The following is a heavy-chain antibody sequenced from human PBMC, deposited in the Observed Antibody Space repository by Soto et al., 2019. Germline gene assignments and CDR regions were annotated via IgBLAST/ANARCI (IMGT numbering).Heavy chain of an antibody. Sequence: SEALSLTSAVYGGSCSGYYWSWIRQPPGKGLEWIGEINHSGSTNYNPSLKSRVTISVDTSKNQFSLKLSSVTAADTAVYYCARRPLISRSYYDFWSGSALDYWGQGTLVTVSS. CDR2: INHSGST. CDR3: ARRPLISRSYYDFWSGSALDY. D-gene: IGHD3-3*01. V-gene: IGHV4-34*01. J-gene: IGHJ4*02. CDR1: GGSCSGYY.